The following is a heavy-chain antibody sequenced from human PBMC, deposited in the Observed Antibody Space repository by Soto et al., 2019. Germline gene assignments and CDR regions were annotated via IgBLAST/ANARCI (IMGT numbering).Heavy chain of an antibody. Sequence: TGGYLRLSCAASGFSFSNYAMTWARRAPGKGLEWVSAIGGSGITYYADSVKGRITISRDNSRNTVYLQMNSLRAEDTAVYYCARNSGYDYYDSTGIENWGQGTQVAVSS. V-gene: IGHV3-23*01. D-gene: IGHD3-22*01. CDR1: GFSFSNYA. CDR2: IGGSGIT. J-gene: IGHJ4*02. CDR3: ARNSGYDYYDSTGIEN.